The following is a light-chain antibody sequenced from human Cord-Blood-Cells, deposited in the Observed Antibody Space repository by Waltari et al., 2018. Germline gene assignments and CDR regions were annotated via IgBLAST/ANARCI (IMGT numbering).Light chain of an antibody. CDR3: QQYGSSLWT. CDR2: GAP. V-gene: IGKV3-20*01. CDR1: QSVSSNY. J-gene: IGKJ1*01. Sequence: EIVLTKSPGTLSLSPGESATLSCRASQSVSSNYLAWYQQKPGQAPRLLIYGAPSMATGIPDRFSGSGSGTDFTLTISRLEPEDFAVYYCQQYGSSLWTFGQGTKVEIK.